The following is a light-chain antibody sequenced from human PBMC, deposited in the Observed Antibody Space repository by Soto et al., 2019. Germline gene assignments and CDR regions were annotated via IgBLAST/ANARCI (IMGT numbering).Light chain of an antibody. Sequence: DVQMTQSPSYLSASVGDRVTITCRTSHSFSIYLNWYQQKPGKAPKLLIYAAFSLGTGVPSRFSGSGSGTDFTLIISSLQPEDIATYYCQQSYSTPWTFGQGTKVEIK. CDR1: HSFSIY. CDR2: AAF. CDR3: QQSYSTPWT. V-gene: IGKV1-39*01. J-gene: IGKJ1*01.